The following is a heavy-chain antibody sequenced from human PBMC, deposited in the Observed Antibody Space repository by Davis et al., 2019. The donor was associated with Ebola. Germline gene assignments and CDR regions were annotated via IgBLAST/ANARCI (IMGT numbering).Heavy chain of an antibody. CDR2: VNYVGDT. V-gene: IGHV4-39*01. J-gene: IGHJ4*02. Sequence: MPGGSLRLSCSVSGDSISSSGYYWGWIRQPPGKGLEWIASVNYVGDTFYNPSLKNRVTISADTSNNQFSLKLSSVTAADTSVYYCSGPRLTYNSGWYYFDYWGQGIPVTVSS. D-gene: IGHD6-19*01. CDR1: GDSISSSGYY. CDR3: SGPRLTYNSGWYYFDY.